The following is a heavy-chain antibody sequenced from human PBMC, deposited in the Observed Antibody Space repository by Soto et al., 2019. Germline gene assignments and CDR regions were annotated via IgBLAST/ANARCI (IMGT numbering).Heavy chain of an antibody. CDR2: IYPGDSDT. CDR3: ARHGTETNAGGMDV. D-gene: IGHD1-1*01. Sequence: GESLKISCKGSGYSFTSYWIGWVRQMPGKGLEWMGIIYPGDSDTRYSPSFQGQVTISXXXXXXTXYXQXXXLKAXDTAMYYCARHGTETNAGGMDVWGQGTTDTVSS. J-gene: IGHJ6*02. CDR1: GYSFTSYW. V-gene: IGHV5-51*01.